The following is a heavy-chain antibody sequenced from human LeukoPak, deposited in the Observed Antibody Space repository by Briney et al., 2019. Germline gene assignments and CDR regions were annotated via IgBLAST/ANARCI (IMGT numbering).Heavy chain of an antibody. D-gene: IGHD1-26*01. Sequence: KPSETLSLTCTVSGYSISSGYYWGWIRQPPGRDLEWIGGIYHSGSTFYNPSLKSRVAISVDTSKNQVSLKLSSVTAADTAVYYCARDETMGSFDFWGQGALVTVSS. V-gene: IGHV4-38-2*02. J-gene: IGHJ4*02. CDR3: ARDETMGSFDF. CDR2: IYHSGST. CDR1: GYSISSGYY.